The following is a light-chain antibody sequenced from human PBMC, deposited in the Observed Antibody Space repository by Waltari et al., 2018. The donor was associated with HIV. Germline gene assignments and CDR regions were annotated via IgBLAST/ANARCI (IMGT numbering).Light chain of an antibody. CDR1: QSILSTAGNRHY. CDR2: WAS. Sequence: DIVRTKSPDSLAVSLGERATINCKSTQSILSTAGNRHYLACFRQRPGQAPKLLIYWASTRESGVPDRFSGSGSGTDFTLTISSLQAEDVAVYYCQQYYDTPYTFGQGTKLDI. J-gene: IGKJ2*01. CDR3: QQYYDTPYT. V-gene: IGKV4-1*01.